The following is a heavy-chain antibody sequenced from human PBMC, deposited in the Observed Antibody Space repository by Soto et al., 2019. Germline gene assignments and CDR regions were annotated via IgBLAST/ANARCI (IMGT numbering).Heavy chain of an antibody. V-gene: IGHV3-30*18. CDR2: ISYDGSNK. CDR3: AKSTMVRGVIMIWYFDL. CDR1: GFTFSSYG. D-gene: IGHD3-10*01. Sequence: QVQLVESGGGVVQPGRSLRLSCAASGFTFSSYGMHWVRQAPGKGLEWVAVISYDGSNKYYADSVKGRFTISRDNSKNTLYLQMNSLRAEDTAVYYCAKSTMVRGVIMIWYFDLWGRGTLVTVSS. J-gene: IGHJ2*01.